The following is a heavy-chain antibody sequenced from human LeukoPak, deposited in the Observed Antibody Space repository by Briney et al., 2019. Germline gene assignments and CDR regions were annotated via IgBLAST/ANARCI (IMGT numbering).Heavy chain of an antibody. CDR1: GFTFSSYG. CDR3: AKVAYDILTGYLAYYYYYMDV. J-gene: IGHJ6*03. V-gene: IGHV3-23*01. CDR2: ISGSGGST. Sequence: PGGTLRLSCAASGFTFSSYGMSWVRQAPGKGLEWVSAISGSGGSTHYADSVKGRFTISRDNSKNTLYLQMNSLRAEDTAVYYCAKVAYDILTGYLAYYYYYMDVWGKGTTVTISS. D-gene: IGHD3-9*01.